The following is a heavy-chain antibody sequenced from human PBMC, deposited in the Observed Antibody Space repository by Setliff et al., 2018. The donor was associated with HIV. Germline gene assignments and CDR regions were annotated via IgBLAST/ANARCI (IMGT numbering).Heavy chain of an antibody. Sequence: ASVKVSCKASGYTFTSYYIHWVRQAPGQGLEWMGVVHPSGGSTSYAQSFQDRVTMTRDTSTSTVYMELSSLRSEDTAVYYCARVRYCSGGSCYGGEYWFDPWGQGTLVTVSS. D-gene: IGHD2-15*01. J-gene: IGHJ5*02. CDR1: GYTFTSYY. CDR2: VHPSGGST. V-gene: IGHV1-46*01. CDR3: ARVRYCSGGSCYGGEYWFDP.